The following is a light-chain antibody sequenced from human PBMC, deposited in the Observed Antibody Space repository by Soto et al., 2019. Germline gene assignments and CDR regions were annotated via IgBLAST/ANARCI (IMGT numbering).Light chain of an antibody. CDR2: AAS. Sequence: EIALTQSPGTLSLSPGERATLSCRASQSVSRSYLAWYQQKPGQAPRLLIYAASSRATGIPDRFSGSGSGIDFTLTISRLEPEDFAVYYCHQYGSSPFITFGQGTRLEIK. CDR1: QSVSRSY. J-gene: IGKJ5*01. V-gene: IGKV3-20*01. CDR3: HQYGSSPFIT.